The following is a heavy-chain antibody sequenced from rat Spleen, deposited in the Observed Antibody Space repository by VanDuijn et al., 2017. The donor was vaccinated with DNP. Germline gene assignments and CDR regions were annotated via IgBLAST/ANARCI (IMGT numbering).Heavy chain of an antibody. D-gene: IGHD5-1*01. CDR2: ISYDGGST. CDR1: GFTFNNYD. CDR3: TLTLGY. V-gene: IGHV5-20*01. J-gene: IGHJ2*01. Sequence: EVQLVESGGGLVHPGRSLKVSCAASGFTFNNYDMAWVRQAPTKGLEWVASISYDGGSTYYRDSVKGRFTISRDNAKSSLYLQMDSLRSEETATYYCTLTLGYWGQGVMVTVSS.